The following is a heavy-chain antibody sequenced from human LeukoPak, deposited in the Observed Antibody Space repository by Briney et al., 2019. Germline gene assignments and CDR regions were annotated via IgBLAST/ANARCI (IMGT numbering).Heavy chain of an antibody. D-gene: IGHD3-10*01. J-gene: IGHJ3*02. Sequence: ASVKVSCKASGYTFTGYYMHWVRQAPGQGLEWMGWINPNSGGTNYAQKFQGRVTRTRDTSISTAYMELSRLRSDDTAVYYCARDLVDYYRAFDIWGQGTMVTVSS. CDR3: ARDLVDYYRAFDI. CDR2: INPNSGGT. V-gene: IGHV1-2*02. CDR1: GYTFTGYY.